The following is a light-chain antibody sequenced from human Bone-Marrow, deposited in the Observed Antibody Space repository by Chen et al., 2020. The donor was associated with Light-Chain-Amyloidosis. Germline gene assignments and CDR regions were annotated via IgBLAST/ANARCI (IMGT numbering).Light chain of an antibody. J-gene: IGKJ4*01. CDR1: QSLLSKNKNY. Sequence: DIAMSQSPDSLAVSLGERATINCKSSQSLLSKNKNYLVWYQQKPGQPPKLRISWASTRESGVPDRFSGSESGTDFTLTSSSLQAEDVAVYYCQQCYRSPLTFGGGTKVEIK. V-gene: IGKV4-1*01. CDR3: QQCYRSPLT. CDR2: WAS.